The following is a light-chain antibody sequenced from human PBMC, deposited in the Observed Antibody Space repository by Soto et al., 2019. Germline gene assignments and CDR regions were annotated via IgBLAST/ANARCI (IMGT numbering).Light chain of an antibody. Sequence: EIVMTQSPATLSLSPEERAALSCRASQSINSELAWYQQKPGQPPRLLIYGASTRATGVPARFTGSESGSEFTLTFCGLQSEDFAVYYCQQGHNWPLTFGQGTRLEI. CDR3: QQGHNWPLT. V-gene: IGKV3-15*01. CDR1: QSINSE. J-gene: IGKJ2*01. CDR2: GAS.